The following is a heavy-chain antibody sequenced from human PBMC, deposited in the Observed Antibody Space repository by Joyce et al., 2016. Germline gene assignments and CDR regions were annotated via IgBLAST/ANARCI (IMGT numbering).Heavy chain of an antibody. CDR2: INPRGGNT. D-gene: IGHD1-26*01. V-gene: IGHV1-46*01. J-gene: IGHJ3*01. Sequence: QVQLVQSGAEVKKPGASVKVSCKASGYTFTNYYMHWVRQAPGQGLEWRGIINPRGGNTRHAQKFQGRVTMTRDTATSIVYMELTSLRSEDTAVFYCARGMLGWEPYDAFDVWGQGTMVTVSS. CDR1: GYTFTNYY. CDR3: ARGMLGWEPYDAFDV.